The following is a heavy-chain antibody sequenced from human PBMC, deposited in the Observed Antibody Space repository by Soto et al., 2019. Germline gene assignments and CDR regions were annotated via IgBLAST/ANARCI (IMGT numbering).Heavy chain of an antibody. V-gene: IGHV1-3*01. Sequence: GASVKVSCKASGYTFTSYGISWVRQAPGQRLEWMGWINAGNGNTKYSQKFQGRVTITRDTSASTAYMELSSLRSEDTAVYYCAREDYYGSGSYFYYYGMDVWGQGTTVTVSS. CDR3: AREDYYGSGSYFYYYGMDV. D-gene: IGHD3-10*01. CDR1: GYTFTSYG. CDR2: INAGNGNT. J-gene: IGHJ6*02.